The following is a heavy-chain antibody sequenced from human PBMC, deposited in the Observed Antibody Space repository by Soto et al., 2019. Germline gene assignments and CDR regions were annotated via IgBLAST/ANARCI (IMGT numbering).Heavy chain of an antibody. D-gene: IGHD2-2*02. Sequence: QVQLVESGGGVVQPGRSLRLSCAASGFTFSSYGMHWVRQAPGKGLEWVAVIWYDGSNKYYADSVKGRFTISRDNSKNTLYLQMNTLRAEDTAVYYCARDPVGYCSSTSCYSGMDVWGQGTTVTVSS. CDR2: IWYDGSNK. CDR1: GFTFSSYG. V-gene: IGHV3-33*01. J-gene: IGHJ6*02. CDR3: ARDPVGYCSSTSCYSGMDV.